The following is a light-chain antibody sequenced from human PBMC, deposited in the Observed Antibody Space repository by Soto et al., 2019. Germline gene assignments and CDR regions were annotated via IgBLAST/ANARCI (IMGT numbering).Light chain of an antibody. J-gene: IGLJ2*01. CDR3: CSDAGSLV. V-gene: IGLV2-23*01. CDR1: SSDVGSYNL. CDR2: EGS. Sequence: QSSLTQPASVSGSPGQSITISCTGTSSDVGSYNLVSWYQQHPGKAPKLMIYEGSKRPSGVSNRFSGSKSGNTASLTISGLQAEDEADYYWCSDAGSLVFGGGTKLTVL.